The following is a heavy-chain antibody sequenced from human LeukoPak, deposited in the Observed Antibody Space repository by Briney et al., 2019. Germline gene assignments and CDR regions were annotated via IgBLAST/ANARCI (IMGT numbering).Heavy chain of an antibody. J-gene: IGHJ3*02. Sequence: SVKVSCKASGGSSTFTSHAISWVRQAPGQGLERMGGLIPIYGSANYAQKFQGRVTITSDESTRTVYMELSSLRPEDSAVYYCAGFFYDNSGDAFDIWGQGTKVTVSS. CDR3: AGFFYDNSGDAFDI. CDR2: LIPIYGSA. CDR1: GGSSTFTSHA. D-gene: IGHD3-22*01. V-gene: IGHV1-69*13.